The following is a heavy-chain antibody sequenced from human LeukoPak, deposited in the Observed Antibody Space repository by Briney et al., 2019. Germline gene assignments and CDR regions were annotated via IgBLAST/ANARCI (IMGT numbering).Heavy chain of an antibody. V-gene: IGHV3-53*01. CDR2: IYSDGST. D-gene: IGHD6-13*01. CDR3: ARDLAAGGTYPHY. Sequence: GGSLRLSCAASGFTVSSNYMSWVRQAPGKGPEWVSVIYSDGSTYYADSVKGRFTISRDTSKNTLYLQMNSLRTEDTAVYYCARDLAAGGTYPHYWGQGTLVSVSS. CDR1: GFTVSSNY. J-gene: IGHJ4*02.